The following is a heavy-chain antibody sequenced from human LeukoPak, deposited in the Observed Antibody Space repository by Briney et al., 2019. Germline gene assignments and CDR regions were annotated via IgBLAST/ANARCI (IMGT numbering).Heavy chain of an antibody. CDR3: ARDMVAVAGPHY. CDR1: GFTFSTYW. V-gene: IGHV3-74*01. D-gene: IGHD6-19*01. Sequence: PGGSLRLSCAASGFTFSTYWMHWVRQAPGKGLVWVSRINSDGSSTSYADSVKGRFTISRDNAKNSLYLQMNSLRAEDTAVYYCARDMVAVAGPHYGGQETLVTVPS. CDR2: INSDGSST. J-gene: IGHJ4*02.